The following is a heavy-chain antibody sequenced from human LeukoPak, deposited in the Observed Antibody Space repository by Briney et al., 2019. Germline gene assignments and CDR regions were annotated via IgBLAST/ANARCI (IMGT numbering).Heavy chain of an antibody. Sequence: GGSLRLSCAASGFTFSTYWMSWVRQAPGKGLEWVANIKEDGSEKYFVDSVKGRFTISRDNAKNSVYLQMNSLRAEDTAVYYCARGYCSSTSCYYYYYYYMDVWGKGTTVTVSS. J-gene: IGHJ6*03. CDR3: ARGYCSSTSCYYYYYYYMDV. CDR1: GFTFSTYW. D-gene: IGHD2-2*01. V-gene: IGHV3-7*01. CDR2: IKEDGSEK.